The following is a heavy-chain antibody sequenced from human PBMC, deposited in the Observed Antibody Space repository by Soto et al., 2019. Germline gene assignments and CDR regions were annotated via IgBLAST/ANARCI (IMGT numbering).Heavy chain of an antibody. CDR3: AKDMEGSSWYGVAFDI. D-gene: IGHD6-13*01. Sequence: PGGSLRLSCAASGFTFSSYAMSWVRQAPGKGLEWVSAISGSGGSTYYADSVKGRFTISRDNSKNTLYLQMNSLRAEDTAVYYCAKDMEGSSWYGVAFDIWGQGTMVTVSS. J-gene: IGHJ3*02. CDR1: GFTFSSYA. V-gene: IGHV3-23*01. CDR2: ISGSGGST.